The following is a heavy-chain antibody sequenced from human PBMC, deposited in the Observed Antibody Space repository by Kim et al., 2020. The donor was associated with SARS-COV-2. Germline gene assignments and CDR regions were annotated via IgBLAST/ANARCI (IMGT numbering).Heavy chain of an antibody. CDR1: GGSISSYD. J-gene: IGHJ5*02. CDR2: LYHTGIS. CDR3: ASGSTFHNFWTGYYTPWFDP. V-gene: IGHV4-59*01. Sequence: SETLSLTCTVSGGSISSYDWNWVRQPPGKALEWIGHLYHTGISDYNPSLKSRVMISVDTAKNQFSLKLTSVTAADTAVYYCASGSTFHNFWTGYYTPWFDPWGQGALVTVTS. D-gene: IGHD3-3*01.